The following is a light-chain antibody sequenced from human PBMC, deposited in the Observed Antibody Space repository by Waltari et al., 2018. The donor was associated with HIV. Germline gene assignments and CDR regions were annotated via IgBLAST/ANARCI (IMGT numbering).Light chain of an antibody. CDR3: AAWDDSLNGPF. CDR2: SNN. J-gene: IGLJ1*01. CDR1: SPNIGSNT. Sequence: QSVLTQPPSASGTPGQRVTISCSGSSPNIGSNTLNWYQQLPGTAPKLLIYSNNQRPSGVPDRFSGSKSGTSASLAISGLQSEDEADYYCAAWDDSLNGPFFGTGTKVTVL. V-gene: IGLV1-44*01.